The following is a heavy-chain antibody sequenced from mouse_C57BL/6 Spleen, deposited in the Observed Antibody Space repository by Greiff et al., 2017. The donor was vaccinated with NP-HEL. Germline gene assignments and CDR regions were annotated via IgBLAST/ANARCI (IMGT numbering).Heavy chain of an antibody. CDR2: IDPETGGT. J-gene: IGHJ2*01. Sequence: VQLQQSGAELVRPGASVTLSCKASGYTFTDYEMHWVKQTPVHGLEWIGAIDPETGGTAYNQKFKGKAILTADKYSSTAYMELRSLTSEDSAVYYCTRGGSLHFDYWGQGTTLTVSS. D-gene: IGHD1-1*02. CDR3: TRGGSLHFDY. CDR1: GYTFTDYE. V-gene: IGHV1-15*01.